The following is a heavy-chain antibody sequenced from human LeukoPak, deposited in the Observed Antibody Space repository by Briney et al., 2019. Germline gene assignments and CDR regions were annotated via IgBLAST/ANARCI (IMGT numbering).Heavy chain of an antibody. CDR1: GGSISSSNW. V-gene: IGHV4-4*02. D-gene: IGHD3-10*01. CDR3: ARGVNGSGSYYNLGAFDI. CDR2: IYQSGST. J-gene: IGHJ3*02. Sequence: SETLSLTCAVSGGSISSSNWWSWVRQPPGKGLEWIGEIYQSGSTNYNPSLKSRVTISVDKSKNQFSLKLSSVTAADTAVYYCARGVNGSGSYYNLGAFDIWGQGTMVTVSS.